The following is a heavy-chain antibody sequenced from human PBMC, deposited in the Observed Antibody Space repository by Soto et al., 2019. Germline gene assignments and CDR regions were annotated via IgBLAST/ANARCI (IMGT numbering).Heavy chain of an antibody. J-gene: IGHJ4*02. CDR2: INAVNGNT. CDR1: GYTFTSYA. Sequence: GASVKVSCKASGYTFTSYAMHWVRQAPGQRLEWMGWINAVNGNTKYSQKFQGRVTITRDTSASTAYMELSSLRSEDTAVYYCAREDSGWYPKTDYWGQGTLVTVS. V-gene: IGHV1-3*01. D-gene: IGHD6-19*01. CDR3: AREDSGWYPKTDY.